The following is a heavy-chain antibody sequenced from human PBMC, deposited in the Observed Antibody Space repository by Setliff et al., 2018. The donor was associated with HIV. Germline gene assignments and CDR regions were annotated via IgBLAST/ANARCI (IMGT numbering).Heavy chain of an antibody. CDR2: IYYSGST. D-gene: IGHD5-18*01. Sequence: SETLSLTCTVSGGSISSHYWSWIRQPPGKGLEWIGYIYYSGSTNYNPSLKSRVTISVDTSKNQFSLKLSSVTAADTAVYYCARDGPRGYSYGPGGYFDDGGQGTLVTVSS. CDR1: GGSISSHY. CDR3: ARDGPRGYSYGPGGYFDD. V-gene: IGHV4-59*11. J-gene: IGHJ4*02.